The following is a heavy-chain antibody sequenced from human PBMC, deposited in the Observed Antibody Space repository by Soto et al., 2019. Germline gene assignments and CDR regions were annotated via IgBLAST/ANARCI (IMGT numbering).Heavy chain of an antibody. CDR3: ARRDGYYPYYYYGMDA. J-gene: IGHJ6*02. Sequence: LGESLKISCKGSGYSFTSYWIGWVRQMPGKGLEWMGIIYPGDSDTRYSPSFQGQVTISADKSISTAYLQWSSLKASDTAMYYCARRDGYYPYYYYGMDAWGQGNTVTVSS. CDR1: GYSFTSYW. D-gene: IGHD3-3*01. CDR2: IYPGDSDT. V-gene: IGHV5-51*01.